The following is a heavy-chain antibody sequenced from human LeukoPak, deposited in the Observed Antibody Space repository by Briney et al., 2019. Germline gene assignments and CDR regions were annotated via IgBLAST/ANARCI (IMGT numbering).Heavy chain of an antibody. Sequence: EASVTVSCKASGYTFTSYGISWVRQAPGQGLEWMGWISAYNGNTNYAQKLQGRVTMTTDTSTSTAYMELRSLRSDDTAVYYCALAHSYYYYYYMDVWGKGTTVTVSS. J-gene: IGHJ6*03. CDR3: ALAHSYYYYYYMDV. V-gene: IGHV1-18*01. CDR2: ISAYNGNT. CDR1: GYTFTSYG. D-gene: IGHD3-3*02.